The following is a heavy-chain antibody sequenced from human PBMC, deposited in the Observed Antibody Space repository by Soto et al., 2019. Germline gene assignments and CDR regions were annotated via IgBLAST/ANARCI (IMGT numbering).Heavy chain of an antibody. V-gene: IGHV1-69*05. Sequence: SVKVSCKASGGTFSSYAISWVRQAPGQGLEWMGGIIPIFGTANYAQKFQGRVTMTTDTSTSTAYMELRSLRSDDTAVYYCATRSPAFDFWGQGTLVTVSS. CDR2: IIPIFGTA. J-gene: IGHJ4*02. CDR3: ATRSPAFDF. CDR1: GGTFSSYA.